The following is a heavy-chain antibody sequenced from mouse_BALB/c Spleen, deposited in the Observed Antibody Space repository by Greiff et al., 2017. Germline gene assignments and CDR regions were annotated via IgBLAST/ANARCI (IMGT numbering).Heavy chain of an antibody. J-gene: IGHJ2*01. CDR1: GFAFTSYG. D-gene: IGHD1-3*01. V-gene: IGHV2-2*02. CDR2: IWSGGST. CDR3: ARRDGSSYLDY. Sequence: VQLQQSGPGLVQPSQSLSISCTASGFAFTSYGVHWVRQSPGKGLEWLGVIWSGGSTDYNAAFISRLGISKDNSKSQVFFKMNSLQANDTAIYYCARRDGSSYLDYWGQGTTLTVSS.